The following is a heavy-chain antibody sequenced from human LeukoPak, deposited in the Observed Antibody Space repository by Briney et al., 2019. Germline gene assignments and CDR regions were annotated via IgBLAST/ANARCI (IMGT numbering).Heavy chain of an antibody. CDR2: ISAYNGNT. V-gene: IGHV1-18*01. Sequence: ASVKVSCKASGYTFTSYGISWVRQAPGQGLEWMGWISAYNGNTNYAQKLQGRVTMTTDTSTSTAYMELRSLRSDDTAVYYCAREVRSRHIVVVTAILSQVYYYYMDVWGKGTTVTVSS. J-gene: IGHJ6*03. CDR1: GYTFTSYG. CDR3: AREVRSRHIVVVTAILSQVYYYYMDV. D-gene: IGHD2-21*02.